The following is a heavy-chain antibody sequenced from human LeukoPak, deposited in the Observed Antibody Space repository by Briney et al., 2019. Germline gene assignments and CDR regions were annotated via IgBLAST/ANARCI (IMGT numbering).Heavy chain of an antibody. D-gene: IGHD1-26*01. CDR2: INSDGSST. V-gene: IGHV3-74*01. CDR1: GFTFSSYW. Sequence: SGGSLRLSCAASGFTFSSYWMHWVRQAPGKGLVWVSRINSDGSSTSYADSVKGRFTISRDNAKNTLYLQMNSLRAEDTAVYYCARGPQWELAGHWFDPWGQGTLVTVSS. CDR3: ARGPQWELAGHWFDP. J-gene: IGHJ5*02.